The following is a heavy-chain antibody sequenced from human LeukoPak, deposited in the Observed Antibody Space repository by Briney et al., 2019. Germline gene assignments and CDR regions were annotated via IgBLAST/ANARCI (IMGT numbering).Heavy chain of an antibody. Sequence: SETLSLTCTVSGGSISSGGYSWSWIRQHPGKGLEWIGYIYYSGSTYYNPSLKSRVTISVDTSKNQFSLKLSSVTAADTAVYYCARYLTVTTLAYYYGMDVWGQGTTVTVSS. D-gene: IGHD4-17*01. J-gene: IGHJ6*02. CDR1: GGSISSGGYS. CDR3: ARYLTVTTLAYYYGMDV. CDR2: IYYSGST. V-gene: IGHV4-31*03.